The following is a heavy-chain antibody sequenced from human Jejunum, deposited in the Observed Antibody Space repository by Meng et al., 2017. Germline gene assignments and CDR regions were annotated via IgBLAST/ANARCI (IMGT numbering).Heavy chain of an antibody. CDR2: ISRSGRA. Sequence: VQLQGGGPGLVRPSGTLLLTCAVSGGSVSTTDWWSWVRQPPGKGLEWIGEISRSGRANYNPSLKGRVTISLDRSMNLFSLKLDSVTAADAAVYYCARDPRTNWASRFFDNWGQGTLVTVSS. J-gene: IGHJ4*02. CDR1: GGSVSTTDW. V-gene: IGHV4-4*02. CDR3: ARDPRTNWASRFFDN. D-gene: IGHD1/OR15-1a*01.